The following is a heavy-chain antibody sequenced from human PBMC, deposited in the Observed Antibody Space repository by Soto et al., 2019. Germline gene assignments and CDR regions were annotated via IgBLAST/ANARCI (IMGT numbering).Heavy chain of an antibody. V-gene: IGHV1-18*01. Sequence: VRQAPGQGPEWMGWISAYNGNTNYAQKLQGRVTMTTDTSTSTAYMELRSLRSDDTAVYYCARGMGCRTRTNYGYYGMDVWGQGTTVTVSS. D-gene: IGHD1-7*01. CDR3: ARGMGCRTRTNYGYYGMDV. J-gene: IGHJ6*02. CDR2: ISAYNGNT.